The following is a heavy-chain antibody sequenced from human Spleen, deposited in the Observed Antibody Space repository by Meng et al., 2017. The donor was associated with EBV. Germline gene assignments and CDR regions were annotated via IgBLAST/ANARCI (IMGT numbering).Heavy chain of an antibody. V-gene: IGHV3-11*01. CDR1: GFNFNDYY. J-gene: IGHJ5*02. CDR2: TSSAGTTI. D-gene: IGHD3-22*01. CDR3: ARSYDSTGYTTS. Sequence: VVLWGACFKSGGALRLSCAASGFNFNDYYMRWIRQSPGKGLEWLSYTSSAGTTIYYAESVKGRFTVSRDNAKNSLYLQMNSLRAEDTAVYYCARSYDSTGYTTSWGQGTLVTVFS.